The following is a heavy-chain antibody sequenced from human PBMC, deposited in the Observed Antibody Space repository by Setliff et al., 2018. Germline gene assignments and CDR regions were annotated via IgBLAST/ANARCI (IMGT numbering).Heavy chain of an antibody. V-gene: IGHV3-49*04. J-gene: IGHJ4*02. D-gene: IGHD3-22*01. CDR3: TRRGDYYDASAYMVGNFFDY. CDR1: GLSFRDHF. Sequence: GGSLRLSCAASGLSFRDHFMSWVRQAPGKGLEWVGFIRSKLYRGTTQYAASVKGRFSISRDDSKSIAYLQMNSLKTEDTAIYFCTRRGDYYDASAYMVGNFFDYWGLGTLVTVSS. CDR2: IRSKLYRGTT.